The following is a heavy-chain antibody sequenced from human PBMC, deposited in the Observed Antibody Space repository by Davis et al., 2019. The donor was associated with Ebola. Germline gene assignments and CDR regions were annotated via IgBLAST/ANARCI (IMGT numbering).Heavy chain of an antibody. CDR2: ISAYNGNT. Sequence: ASVKVSCKASGYTFTSYGISWVRQAPGQGLEGMGWISAYNGNTNYAQKLQGRVTMTTDTSTSTAYMELRSLRSDDTAVYYCARDTPLLWFGELYSYGMDVWGQGTTVTVSS. V-gene: IGHV1-18*04. D-gene: IGHD3-10*01. CDR1: GYTFTSYG. J-gene: IGHJ6*02. CDR3: ARDTPLLWFGELYSYGMDV.